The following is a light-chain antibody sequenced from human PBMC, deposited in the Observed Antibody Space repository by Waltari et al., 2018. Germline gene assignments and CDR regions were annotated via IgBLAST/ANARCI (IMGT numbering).Light chain of an antibody. Sequence: TQLTQSPSSLSASVGDRVTITCRASQVILGYLAWYQQRPGKAPKFLIYATSTLRSGVPSRFSGSGSGTDFTLTISDLQPEDFATYYCQQYNDWPPTFGGGTKVEIK. CDR3: QQYNDWPPT. CDR2: ATS. CDR1: QVILGY. J-gene: IGKJ4*01. V-gene: IGKV1-9*01.